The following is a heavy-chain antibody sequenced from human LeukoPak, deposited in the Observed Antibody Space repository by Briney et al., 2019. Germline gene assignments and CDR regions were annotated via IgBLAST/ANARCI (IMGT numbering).Heavy chain of an antibody. Sequence: SETLSLTCTVSGGSISSYYWSWIRQPPGKGLEWIGFIYYSGSTNYNPSLKSRVTISVDTSKNQFSLKLSSVTAADTAVYYCAGEGITGTTGYYYYMDVWGKGTTVTVSS. CDR2: IYYSGST. J-gene: IGHJ6*03. CDR3: AGEGITGTTGYYYYMDV. CDR1: GGSISSYY. D-gene: IGHD1-7*01. V-gene: IGHV4-59*08.